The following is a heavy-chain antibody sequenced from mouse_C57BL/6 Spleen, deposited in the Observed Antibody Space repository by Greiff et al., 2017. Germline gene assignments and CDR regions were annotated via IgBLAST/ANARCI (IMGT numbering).Heavy chain of an antibody. CDR3: ARRGYYGRGYYFDY. J-gene: IGHJ2*01. Sequence: QVQLQQPGAELVQPGASVKMSCKASGYTFTSYWITWVKQRPGQGLEWIGDIYPGSGSTTYNEKFKSKATLTVDTSSSTAYIQLSSLTSEDSAVYYCARRGYYGRGYYFDYWGQGTTLTVSS. CDR2: IYPGSGST. D-gene: IGHD1-2*01. CDR1: GYTFTSYW. V-gene: IGHV1-55*01.